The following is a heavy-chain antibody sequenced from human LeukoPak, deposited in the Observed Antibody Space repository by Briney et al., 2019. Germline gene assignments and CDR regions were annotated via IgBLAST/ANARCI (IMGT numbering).Heavy chain of an antibody. D-gene: IGHD4-17*01. J-gene: IGHJ5*02. CDR3: ARLTDYGDYLNWFDP. Sequence: ASVKVSCTASGYTFTSYGISWVRQAPGQGLEWMGWISAYNGNTNYAQKLQGRVTMTTDTTTSTAYMELRRLRSDDTAVYYCARLTDYGDYLNWFDPWGQGTLVTVSS. V-gene: IGHV1-18*01. CDR1: GYTFTSYG. CDR2: ISAYNGNT.